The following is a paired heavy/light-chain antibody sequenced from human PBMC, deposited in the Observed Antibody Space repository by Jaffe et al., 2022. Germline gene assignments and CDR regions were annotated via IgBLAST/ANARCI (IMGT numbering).Heavy chain of an antibody. Sequence: QVQLVESGGGVVQPGGSLRLSCAASGFSFSSYAMHWVRQAPGKGLEWVAFIRSDGSNKYYADSVKGRFTVSRDNSKNTLYLQMNSLRAEDTAVYYCAKASVGATGGYFDYWGQGTLVTVSS. CDR1: GFSFSSYA. CDR2: IRSDGSNK. CDR3: AKASVGATGGYFDY. D-gene: IGHD1-26*01. J-gene: IGHJ4*02. V-gene: IGHV3-30*02.
Light chain of an antibody. Sequence: SYELTQPPSVSVSPGQTASITCSGDKLGDKYACWYQQKPGQSPVLVIYQDSKRPSGIPERFSGSNSGITATLTISGTQAMDEADYYCQAWDSSTVVFGGGTKLTVL. CDR3: QAWDSSTVV. CDR2: QDS. J-gene: IGLJ2*01. V-gene: IGLV3-1*01. CDR1: KLGDKY.